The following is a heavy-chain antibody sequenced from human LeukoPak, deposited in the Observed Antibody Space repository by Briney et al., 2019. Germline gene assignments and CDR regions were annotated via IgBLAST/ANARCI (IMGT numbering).Heavy chain of an antibody. CDR2: IYYSGST. J-gene: IGHJ4*02. CDR1: GGSISSGDYY. CDR3: ARIGGITMVRGVPGYYFDY. D-gene: IGHD3-10*01. Sequence: SETLSLTCTVSGGSISSGDYYWIWIRQPPGKGLEWIGYIYYSGSTYYNPSLKSRVTISVDTSKNQFSLKLSSVTAADTAVYYGARIGGITMVRGVPGYYFDYWGQGTLVTVSS. V-gene: IGHV4-30-4*01.